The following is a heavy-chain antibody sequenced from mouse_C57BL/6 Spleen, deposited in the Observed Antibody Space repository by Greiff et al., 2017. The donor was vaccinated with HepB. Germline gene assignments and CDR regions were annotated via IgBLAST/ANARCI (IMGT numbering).Heavy chain of an antibody. CDR2: INPSTGGT. J-gene: IGHJ2*01. D-gene: IGHD1-1*01. CDR1: GYSFTGYY. Sequence: EVQLQESGPELVKPGASVKISCKASGYSFTGYYMNWVKQSPEKSLEWIGEINPSTGGTTYNQKFKAKATLTVDKFSSTAYMQLKSLTSEDSAVYYGARDGNHGVYYLDYWGQGTTLTVSS. CDR3: ARDGNHGVYYLDY. V-gene: IGHV1-42*01.